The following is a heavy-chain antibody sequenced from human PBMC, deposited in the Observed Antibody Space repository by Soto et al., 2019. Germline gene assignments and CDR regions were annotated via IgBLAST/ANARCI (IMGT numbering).Heavy chain of an antibody. J-gene: IGHJ4*02. CDR1: GFTFSTYA. D-gene: IGHD2-2*01. V-gene: IGHV3-23*01. CDR2: ISGGRSGT. CDR3: AKGSIGYCSGAICYVFDF. Sequence: EVQLLESGGGLVQPGGSLRLSCAASGFTFSTYAMSWVRQAPGKGLEWVSAISGGRSGTYYADSVRGRFTLSRDDSTNTLYLQMNSLRAADTAIYYCAKGSIGYCSGAICYVFDFWGQGTLVTVSS.